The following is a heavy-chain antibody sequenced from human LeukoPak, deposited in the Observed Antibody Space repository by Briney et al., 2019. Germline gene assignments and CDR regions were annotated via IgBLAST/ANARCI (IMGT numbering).Heavy chain of an antibody. CDR2: IIPIFGTA. V-gene: IGHV1-69*13. D-gene: IGHD3-3*01. CDR1: GGTFSSYA. Sequence: SVKVSCKASGGTFSSYAISWVRQAPGQGLEWMGGIIPIFGTANYAQKFQGRVTITADESTSTAYMELSSLRAENTAVYYCARGSRLGVVERDAFDIWGQGTMVTVSS. J-gene: IGHJ3*02. CDR3: ARGSRLGVVERDAFDI.